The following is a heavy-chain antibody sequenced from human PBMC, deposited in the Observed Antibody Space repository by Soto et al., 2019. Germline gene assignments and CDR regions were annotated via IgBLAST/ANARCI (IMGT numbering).Heavy chain of an antibody. Sequence: GRSLRLSCAASGFTFSDYYMSWIRQAPGKGLEWVSYISSSGSTIYYADSVKGRFTISRDNAKNSLYLQMNSLRAEDTAVYYCARDKRIAAAGTALDYWGQGTLVTVSS. J-gene: IGHJ4*02. CDR3: ARDKRIAAAGTALDY. V-gene: IGHV3-11*01. CDR1: GFTFSDYY. CDR2: ISSSGSTI. D-gene: IGHD6-13*01.